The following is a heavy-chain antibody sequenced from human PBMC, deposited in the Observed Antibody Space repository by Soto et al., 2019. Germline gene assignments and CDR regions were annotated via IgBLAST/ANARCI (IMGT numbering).Heavy chain of an antibody. Sequence: SETLSLTCTVSGGSISSYYWSWIRQPPGKGLEWIGYIYYSGSTNYNPSLKSRVTISVDTSKNQFSLKLSSVTAADTAVFYCARGVARPFYYYYYYMDVWGKGTTVTVSS. CDR2: IYYSGST. CDR1: GGSISSYY. CDR3: ARGVARPFYYYYYYMDV. J-gene: IGHJ6*03. V-gene: IGHV4-59*08. D-gene: IGHD1-1*01.